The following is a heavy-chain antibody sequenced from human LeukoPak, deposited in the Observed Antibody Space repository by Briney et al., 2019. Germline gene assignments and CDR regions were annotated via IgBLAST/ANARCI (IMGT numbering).Heavy chain of an antibody. J-gene: IGHJ4*02. CDR3: ARYGDYVGYFDY. D-gene: IGHD4-17*01. CDR2: INHSGST. CDR1: GGSFSGYY. Sequence: PSETLSLTCAVYGGSFSGYYWSWIRQPPGKGLEWIGEINHSGSTNYNPSLKSRVTISVDTSKNQFSLKLSSVTAADTAVYYCARYGDYVGYFDYWGQGTLVTVSS. V-gene: IGHV4-34*01.